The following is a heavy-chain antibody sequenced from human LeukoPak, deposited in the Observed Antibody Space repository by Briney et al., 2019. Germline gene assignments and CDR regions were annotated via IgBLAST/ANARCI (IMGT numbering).Heavy chain of an antibody. CDR2: IGAYNGNT. Sequence: ASVKVSCKASGYTFTSYGISWVRQAPGQGLEWMGWIGAYNGNTNYAQKLQGRVTMTTDTSTSTAYMELRSLRSDDTAVCYCARDHFPYYYDSSGSLDYWGQGTLVTVSS. D-gene: IGHD3-22*01. CDR1: GYTFTSYG. J-gene: IGHJ4*02. CDR3: ARDHFPYYYDSSGSLDY. V-gene: IGHV1-18*01.